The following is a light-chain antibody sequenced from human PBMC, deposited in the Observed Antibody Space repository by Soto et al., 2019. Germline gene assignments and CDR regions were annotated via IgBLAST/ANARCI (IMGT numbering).Light chain of an antibody. V-gene: IGKV3-20*01. CDR3: QQYVTPPFT. J-gene: IGKJ3*01. Sequence: EIVLAQSPDTLSLSPGERATLSCRASESVNRVYLAWYQHKPGQAPRLLIFGASERATGIPDRFSGSGSGTDFTLTISRLEPEDFAVYYCQQYVTPPFTFGPGTKVD. CDR2: GAS. CDR1: ESVNRVY.